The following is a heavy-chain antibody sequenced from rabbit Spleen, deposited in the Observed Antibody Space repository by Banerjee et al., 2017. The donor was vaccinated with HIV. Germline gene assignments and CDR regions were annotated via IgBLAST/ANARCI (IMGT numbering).Heavy chain of an antibody. CDR3: ARDTSSSFSSYGMDL. CDR2: IYVVGSHDT. V-gene: IGHV1S45*01. D-gene: IGHD1-1*01. Sequence: QEHLKESGGGLVQPGGSLKLSCKASGFTLSSYYMNWVRQAPGKGLEWIACIYVVGSHDTDYASWATGRFTISKTSSTTVTLQMTRLTAADTATYFCARDTSSSFSSYGMDLWGPGTLVTVS. CDR1: GFTLSSYYM. J-gene: IGHJ6*01.